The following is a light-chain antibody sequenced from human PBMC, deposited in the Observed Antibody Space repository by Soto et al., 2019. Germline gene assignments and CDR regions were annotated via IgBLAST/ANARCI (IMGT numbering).Light chain of an antibody. J-gene: IGKJ5*01. CDR3: QQRSNWPVT. CDR1: QSVSSY. CDR2: DAS. V-gene: IGKV3-11*01. Sequence: EIVLTQSPGTLSLAPLEIATLSFRASQSVSSYLAWYQQKPGQAPRLLIYDASNRATGIPARFSGSGSGTDFTLTISSLEPEDFAVYYCQQRSNWPVTFGQGTRLEIK.